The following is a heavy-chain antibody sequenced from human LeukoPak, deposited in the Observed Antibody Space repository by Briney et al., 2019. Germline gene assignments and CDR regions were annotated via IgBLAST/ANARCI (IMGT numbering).Heavy chain of an antibody. CDR2: ISSSSSYI. CDR1: GFTFSDYT. J-gene: IGHJ6*03. V-gene: IGHV3-21*01. Sequence: GGSLRLSCAASGFTFSDYTMNWVRQAPGKGLEWVSSISSSSSYIYYADSVKGGFTISRDNAKNSLSLQMKSPRAEDTALYYCVRGEYSYGPLDYYYYMDVWGKGTTVTVSS. CDR3: VRGEYSYGPLDYYYYMDV. D-gene: IGHD5-18*01.